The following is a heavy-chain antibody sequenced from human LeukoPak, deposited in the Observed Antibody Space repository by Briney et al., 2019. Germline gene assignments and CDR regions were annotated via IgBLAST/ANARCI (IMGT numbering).Heavy chain of an antibody. CDR1: GGSISSSSYY. Sequence: PSETLSLTCTVSGGSISSSSYYWGWIRQPPGKGLEWIGSIYYSGSTYYNPSLKSRVTISVDTSKNQFSLKLSSVTAADTAVYYCATQDIVVVPVVWGQGTLVTVSS. D-gene: IGHD2-2*01. J-gene: IGHJ4*02. CDR2: IYYSGST. CDR3: ATQDIVVVPVV. V-gene: IGHV4-39*07.